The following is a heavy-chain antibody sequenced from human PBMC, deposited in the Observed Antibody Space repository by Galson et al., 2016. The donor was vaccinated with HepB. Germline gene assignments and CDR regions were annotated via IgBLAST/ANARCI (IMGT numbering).Heavy chain of an antibody. Sequence: SLRLSCAASGFTFDDYAMHWVRQAPGKGLEWVSSISWNSDRVGYGDSVKGRFTISRDNAENSLYLQMNSLTTDDTALYYCARAPSYSSGPYPYFDYWSRGTKVTVSS. D-gene: IGHD6-19*01. J-gene: IGHJ4*01. CDR1: GFTFDDYA. V-gene: IGHV3-9*01. CDR2: ISWNSDRV. CDR3: ARAPSYSSGPYPYFDY.